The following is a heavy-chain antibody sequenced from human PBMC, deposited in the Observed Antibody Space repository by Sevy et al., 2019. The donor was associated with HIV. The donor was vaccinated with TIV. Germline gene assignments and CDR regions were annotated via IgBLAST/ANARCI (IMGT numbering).Heavy chain of an antibody. Sequence: GGSLRLSCAASGFTFISYAMTWVRQAPGKGLEWVSGISGSGGSTYYSDSVKGRFTISRDNSKNTLYLQMNSLRAEDTAVYYCARDDIAGRSYYSDYWGQGTLVTVSS. J-gene: IGHJ4*02. CDR2: ISGSGGST. D-gene: IGHD6-6*01. V-gene: IGHV3-23*01. CDR1: GFTFISYA. CDR3: ARDDIAGRSYYSDY.